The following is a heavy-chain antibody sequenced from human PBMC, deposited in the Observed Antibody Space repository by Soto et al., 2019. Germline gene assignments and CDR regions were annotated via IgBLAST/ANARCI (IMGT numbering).Heavy chain of an antibody. CDR2: IHPRDSET. V-gene: IGHV5-51*01. CDR3: AKRIDYDSSSSGL. J-gene: IGHJ1*01. CDR1: GYSFTNFW. Sequence: GESLKISCKTSGYSFTNFWIGWVRQMPGKGLEWVGIIHPRDSETTYSPSFQGQVTISVDKSASTAYLQWTSLKASDSAVYYCAKRIDYDSSSSGLWGQGTLVTVSS. D-gene: IGHD3-16*01.